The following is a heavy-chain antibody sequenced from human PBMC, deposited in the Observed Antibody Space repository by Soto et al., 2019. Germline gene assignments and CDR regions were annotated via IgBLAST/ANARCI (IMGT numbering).Heavy chain of an antibody. CDR2: IYYSGST. D-gene: IGHD3-10*01. CDR1: GGSIGSGDYY. CDR3: ARQYVAVRGVIIARSPMNWFDP. Sequence: SETLSLTCTVSGGSIGSGDYYWSWIRQPPGKGLEWIGYIYYSGSTYYNPSLKSRVTISVDTSKNQFSLKLSSVTAADTAVYYCARQYVAVRGVIIARSPMNWFDPWGQGTLVTVSS. V-gene: IGHV4-30-4*01. J-gene: IGHJ5*02.